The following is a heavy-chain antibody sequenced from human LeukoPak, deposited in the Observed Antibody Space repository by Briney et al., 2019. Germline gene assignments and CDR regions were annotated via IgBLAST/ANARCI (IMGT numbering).Heavy chain of an antibody. CDR2: ISRSGSNI. CDR1: GFTFSSYE. CDR3: ARSPYSDPYYYYGVVV. J-gene: IGHJ6*02. V-gene: IGHV3-48*03. Sequence: PGGSLRLSCAASGFTFSSYEMNWVRQAPGKGLEWISKISRSGSNIDYADSVKGRFTFTRDNAKNSLYLQMESLRAEDTAVYYCARSPYSDPYYYYGVVVWGQGTTVTVSS. D-gene: IGHD4-17*01.